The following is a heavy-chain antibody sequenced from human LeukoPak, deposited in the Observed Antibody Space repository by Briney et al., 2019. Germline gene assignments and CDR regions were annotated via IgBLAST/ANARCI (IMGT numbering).Heavy chain of an antibody. D-gene: IGHD2-21*02. CDR3: ARKVESCGGDCFLFDY. CDR1: GGSMRSYY. CDR2: IYYSGST. J-gene: IGHJ4*02. V-gene: IGHV4-59*08. Sequence: SETLSLTCAVSGGSMRSYYWSWIRQPPGKGLEWIGYIYYSGSTNYNPSLKSRVTISVDTSKNQFSLKLSSVTAADTAVYYCARKVESCGGDCFLFDYWGQGTLVTVSS.